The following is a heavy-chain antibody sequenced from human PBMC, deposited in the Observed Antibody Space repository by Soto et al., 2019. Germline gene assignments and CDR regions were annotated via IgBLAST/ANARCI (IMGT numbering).Heavy chain of an antibody. CDR1: GYTFTSYA. V-gene: IGHV1-3*01. J-gene: IGHJ6*03. CDR3: ARGGITGTRNAVSRYYYYYMDV. Sequence: ASVKVSCKASGYTFTSYAMHWVRQAPGQRLEWMGWINAGNGNTKYSQKFQGRVTITRDTSASTAYMELSSLRSEDTAVYYCARGGITGTRNAVSRYYYYYMDVWGKGTTVTVSS. CDR2: INAGNGNT. D-gene: IGHD1-7*01.